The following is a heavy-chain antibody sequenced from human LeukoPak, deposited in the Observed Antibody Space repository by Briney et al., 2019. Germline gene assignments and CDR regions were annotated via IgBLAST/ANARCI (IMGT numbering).Heavy chain of an antibody. V-gene: IGHV4-34*01. CDR1: GGSFSGYY. Sequence: SETLSLTCAVYGGSFSGYYWSWIRQPPGKGLEWIGEINHSGSTNYNPSLKSRVTISVDTSKNQFSLKLSSVTAADTAVYYCARLISRWITRVDPWGQGTLVTVSS. D-gene: IGHD5-12*01. CDR3: ARLISRWITRVDP. CDR2: INHSGST. J-gene: IGHJ5*02.